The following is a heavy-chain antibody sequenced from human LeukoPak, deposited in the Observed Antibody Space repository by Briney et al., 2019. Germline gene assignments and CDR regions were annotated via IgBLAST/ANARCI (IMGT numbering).Heavy chain of an antibody. Sequence: PSETLSLTCAVYGGSFSGYYWSWIRQPPGKGLEWIGSIYHSGSTYYNPSLKSRVIISVSTSKKQSSLKLSSVTAADAAVYYCATQSSYYDSSGFDPWGQGTLVTVSS. CDR3: ATQSSYYDSSGFDP. CDR2: IYHSGST. J-gene: IGHJ5*02. V-gene: IGHV4-34*01. D-gene: IGHD3-22*01. CDR1: GGSFSGYY.